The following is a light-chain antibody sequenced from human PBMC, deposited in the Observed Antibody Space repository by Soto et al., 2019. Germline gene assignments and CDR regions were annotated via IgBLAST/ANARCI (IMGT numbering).Light chain of an antibody. CDR2: KAS. CDR3: QQYDNSPIT. J-gene: IGKJ5*01. V-gene: IGKV1-5*03. Sequence: DIQMTQSPSTLSGSVGDRVTIAFRASQTISSLLAWYQQKPGKAPKLLIYKASTLKSGVPSRFSGSGSGTEFTLTISRLEPEDFAVYYCQQYDNSPITFGQGTRLEI. CDR1: QTISSL.